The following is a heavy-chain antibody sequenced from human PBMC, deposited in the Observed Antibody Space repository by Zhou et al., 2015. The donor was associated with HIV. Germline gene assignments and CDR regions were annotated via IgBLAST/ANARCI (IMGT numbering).Heavy chain of an antibody. CDR3: ARDGSDYFLKY. J-gene: IGHJ4*02. D-gene: IGHD2/OR15-2a*01. CDR2: IIPAVGAA. Sequence: QVQLVQSGPEVKKPGSSVKVSCKTSGDTFSRYAISWVRQAPGQGLEWMGAIIPAVGAANYAAKFQGRVTITADESTSTGHMELSSLRSEDTAVYFCARDGSDYFLKYWGLGTLITVSS. V-gene: IGHV1-69*01. CDR1: GDTFSRYA.